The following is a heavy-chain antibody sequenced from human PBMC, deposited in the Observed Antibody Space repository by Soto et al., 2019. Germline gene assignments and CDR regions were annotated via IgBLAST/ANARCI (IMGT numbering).Heavy chain of an antibody. Sequence: EVQLLESGGALVQPGGSLRLSCAASGFTFSSYDMSWVRQAPGKGLEWVSSISGRGDNTYYADSVKGRFTISRDNSKNTLYLQMTSLRAEDTAVYYCAKDDFWSGKFDYWGQGTLVTVSS. D-gene: IGHD3-3*01. CDR1: GFTFSSYD. CDR3: AKDDFWSGKFDY. J-gene: IGHJ4*02. V-gene: IGHV3-23*01. CDR2: ISGRGDNT.